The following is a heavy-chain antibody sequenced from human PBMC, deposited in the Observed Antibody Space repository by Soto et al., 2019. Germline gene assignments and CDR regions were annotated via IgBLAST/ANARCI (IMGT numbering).Heavy chain of an antibody. CDR2: ISGSDGRT. CDR3: AKGVSQYTPLALFDY. D-gene: IGHD5-18*01. J-gene: IGHJ4*02. V-gene: IGHV3-23*01. CDR1: GFTFSSYA. Sequence: GGSLRLSCAASGFTFSSYAMSWVRQAPGKGLEWVSTISGSDGRTYSTDSVKGRFTISRDNSRNTAYLQMNSLRVEDTAVYYCAKGVSQYTPLALFDYWGRGTLVTVSA.